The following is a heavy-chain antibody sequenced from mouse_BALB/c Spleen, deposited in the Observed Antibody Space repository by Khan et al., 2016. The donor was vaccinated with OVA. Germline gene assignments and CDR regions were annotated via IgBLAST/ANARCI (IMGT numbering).Heavy chain of an antibody. CDR3: AGGCSSGQAGFAY. D-gene: IGHD3-1*01. J-gene: IGHJ3*01. CDR1: GYSITSGYF. V-gene: IGHV3-6*02. CDR2: IRYDGNS. Sequence: EVQLQESGPGLVKPSQSLSLTCSVTGYSITSGYFLNWIRQFPGNKLEWMGYIRYDGNSNYNPSLKNRISITRDTSKNQFFLKLNSVTPEDTATYYCAGGCSSGQAGFAYWGQGTLVTVSA.